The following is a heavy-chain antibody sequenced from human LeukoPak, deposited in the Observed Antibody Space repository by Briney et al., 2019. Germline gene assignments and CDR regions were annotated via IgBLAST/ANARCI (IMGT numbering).Heavy chain of an antibody. CDR1: GFSFSSNS. Sequence: GGSLRLSCAASGFSFSSNSMNWVRQAPGKGLEWVSYISGSSSTIYYADSVKGRFTISRDNAKNSLYLQMNSLRAEDTAVYYCALSYVHVDYWGQGTLVTVSS. J-gene: IGHJ4*02. CDR2: ISGSSSTI. V-gene: IGHV3-48*01. CDR3: ALSYVHVDY. D-gene: IGHD5-18*01.